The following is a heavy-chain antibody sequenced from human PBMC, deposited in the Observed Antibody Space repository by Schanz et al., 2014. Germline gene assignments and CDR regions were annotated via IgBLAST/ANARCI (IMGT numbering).Heavy chain of an antibody. Sequence: DVHLMESGGGLVQPGGSLRLSCAGSGFTFSSYAMNWVRQAPGKGLEWVSVVSGSGYYTYYADSVKGRFTISRDNSKISLYLHMNSLRLEDTAVYYCAPLDDCGGGCPSNDAFDVWGQGTMVTVSS. D-gene: IGHD2-21*01. CDR1: GFTFSSYA. J-gene: IGHJ3*01. CDR2: VSGSGYYT. V-gene: IGHV3-23*01. CDR3: APLDDCGGGCPSNDAFDV.